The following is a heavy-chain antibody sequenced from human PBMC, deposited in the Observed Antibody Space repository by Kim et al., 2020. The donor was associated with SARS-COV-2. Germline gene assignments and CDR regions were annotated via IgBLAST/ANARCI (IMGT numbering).Heavy chain of an antibody. J-gene: IGHJ5*02. Sequence: GGSLRLSCAASGFTFSSYGMHWVRQAPGKGLEWVAVISYDGSNKYYADSVKGRFTISRDNSKNTLYLQMNSLRAEDTAVYYCAKDLPRGGYYDFWSGSNNWFDPWGQGTLVTVSS. D-gene: IGHD3-3*01. CDR1: GFTFSSYG. CDR3: AKDLPRGGYYDFWSGSNNWFDP. V-gene: IGHV3-30*18. CDR2: ISYDGSNK.